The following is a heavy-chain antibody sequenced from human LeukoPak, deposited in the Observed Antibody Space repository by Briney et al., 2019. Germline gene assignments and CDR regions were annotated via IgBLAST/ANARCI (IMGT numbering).Heavy chain of an antibody. CDR2: ISGSGGST. J-gene: IGHJ4*02. CDR3: AKDWAGSDRRYYFDY. Sequence: HAGGSLRLSCAASGFTFSSYAMGWVRQAPGKGLEWVSVISGSGGSTYYADSVKGRFTISRDNSQNTLYLQMNSLRAEDSAVYYCAKDWAGSDRRYYFDYWGQGTLVTVSS. CDR1: GFTFSSYA. V-gene: IGHV3-23*01. D-gene: IGHD3-22*01.